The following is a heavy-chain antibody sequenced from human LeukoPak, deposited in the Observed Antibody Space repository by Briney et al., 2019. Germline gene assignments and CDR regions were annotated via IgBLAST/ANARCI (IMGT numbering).Heavy chain of an antibody. J-gene: IGHJ4*02. Sequence: KPSETLSLTCSVSGXSISSYYWGWIRQPPGKGLEWIGNIHYSGSTNYNPSLESRVTISIDTSKNQFSLKLSSVTAADTAVYYCARHLHDSSGYYDDYWGQGTLVTVSS. CDR2: IHYSGST. CDR1: GXSISSYY. CDR3: ARHLHDSSGYYDDY. V-gene: IGHV4-59*08. D-gene: IGHD3-22*01.